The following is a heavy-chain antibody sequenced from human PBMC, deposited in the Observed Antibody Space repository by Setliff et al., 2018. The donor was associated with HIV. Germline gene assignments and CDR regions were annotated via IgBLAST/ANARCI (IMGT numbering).Heavy chain of an antibody. V-gene: IGHV1-18*01. Sequence: ASVKVSCKASGYTFTSYGISWVRQAPGQGLEWMGWISAYNGNTNYAQKFQGRVTMTTDTSTTTAYMELRSLRSDDTAVYYCARGSSSYYYHYFYYMDVWGKGTTVTVSS. CDR1: GYTFTSYG. D-gene: IGHD3-22*01. CDR2: ISAYNGNT. CDR3: ARGSSSYYYHYFYYMDV. J-gene: IGHJ6*03.